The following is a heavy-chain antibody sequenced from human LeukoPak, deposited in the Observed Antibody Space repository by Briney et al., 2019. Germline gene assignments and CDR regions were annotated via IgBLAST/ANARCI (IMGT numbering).Heavy chain of an antibody. V-gene: IGHV3-23*01. CDR1: EFTFSSYV. J-gene: IGHJ4*02. CDR3: ARGGPYHQTVGGALDY. Sequence: PGGSLSLSCAASEFTFSSYVMNWVRQAPGKGLEWGSVISGSGSSTYYVDSVKGRFTISRDNSNNTFYLQMNSLRAEDTAVYYCARGGPYHQTVGGALDYWGQGAPVTVSS. D-gene: IGHD1-26*01. CDR2: ISGSGSST.